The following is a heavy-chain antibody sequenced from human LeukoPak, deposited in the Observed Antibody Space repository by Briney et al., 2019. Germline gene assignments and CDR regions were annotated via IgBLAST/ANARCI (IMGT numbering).Heavy chain of an antibody. CDR3: ARPDPEGDAFDI. Sequence: PSETLSLTCTVSGGSISSYYWSWIRQPAGKRLEWIVRIYTSGSTNYNPSLKSRVTISVDKSKNQFSLKLSSVTAADTAVYYCARPDPEGDAFDIWGQGTMVTVSS. CDR1: GGSISSYY. V-gene: IGHV4-4*07. D-gene: IGHD1-14*01. CDR2: IYTSGST. J-gene: IGHJ3*02.